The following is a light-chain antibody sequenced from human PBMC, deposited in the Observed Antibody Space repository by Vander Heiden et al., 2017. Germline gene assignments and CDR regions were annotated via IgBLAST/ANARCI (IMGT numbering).Light chain of an antibody. V-gene: IGKV1-39*01. CDR3: QKRDSTMWT. CDR1: QTINTY. CDR2: SAF. Sequence: DIQLTQSPSSLSASIADTVTITCRASQTINTYLNWSQQKPGEAPKLLIYSAFNLQDGVPSRFSGSRSGTNFTLTISRMQPEDFASYFCQKRDSTMWTFGQGTKVEVK. J-gene: IGKJ1*01.